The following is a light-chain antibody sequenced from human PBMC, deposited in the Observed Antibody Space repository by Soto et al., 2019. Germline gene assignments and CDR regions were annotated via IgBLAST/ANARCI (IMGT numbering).Light chain of an antibody. CDR2: DVS. Sequence: QSVLTQFASVSGSPGQSITISCTGTSSDIGGYDYVSWYQVHPGKAPKVLIYDVSNRPSGVSNRFSGSKSGNTASLTISGLQAEGEADYYCSSYTSTYSLIFGGGTKLTVL. J-gene: IGLJ2*01. CDR3: SSYTSTYSLI. V-gene: IGLV2-14*03. CDR1: SSDIGGYDY.